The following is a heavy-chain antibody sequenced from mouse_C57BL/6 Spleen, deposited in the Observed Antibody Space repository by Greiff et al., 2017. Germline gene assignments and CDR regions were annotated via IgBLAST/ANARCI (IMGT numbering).Heavy chain of an antibody. CDR3: TRQRRYAMDY. CDR2: IDPETGGT. CDR1: GYTFTDYE. J-gene: IGHJ4*01. V-gene: IGHV1-15*01. Sequence: VKLQESGAELVRPGASVTLSCKASGYTFTDYEMHWVKQTPVHGLEWIGAIDPETGGTAYNQKFKGKAILTADKSSSTAYMELRSLTSEDSAVYYCTRQRRYAMDYWGQGTSVTVSS.